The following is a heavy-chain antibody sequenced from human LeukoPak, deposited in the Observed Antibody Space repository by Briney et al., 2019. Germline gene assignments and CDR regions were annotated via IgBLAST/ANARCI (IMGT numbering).Heavy chain of an antibody. CDR2: INPSGGST. V-gene: IGHV1-46*01. CDR3: AREPRPFDY. Sequence: GASVKVSCKASGYSFTDHYLHWLRQAPGQGLEWMGIINPSGGSTSYAQKFQGRVTMTRDTSTSTVYMELSSLRSEDSAVYYCAREPRPFDYWGQGTLVTVSS. J-gene: IGHJ4*02. CDR1: GYSFTDHY.